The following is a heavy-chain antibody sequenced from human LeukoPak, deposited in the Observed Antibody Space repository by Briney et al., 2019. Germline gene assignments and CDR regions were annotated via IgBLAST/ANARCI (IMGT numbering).Heavy chain of an antibody. V-gene: IGHV4-34*01. CDR1: GGSFSGYY. CDR2: INHSGST. CDR3: ASTHDYGTFDY. D-gene: IGHD4-17*01. J-gene: IGHJ4*02. Sequence: SETLSLTCAVYGGSFSGYYWSWIRQPPGKGLEWIGEINHSGSTNYNPSLKSRVTISVDTSKNQFSLKLSSVAAADTAVYYCASTHDYGTFDYWGQGTLVTVSS.